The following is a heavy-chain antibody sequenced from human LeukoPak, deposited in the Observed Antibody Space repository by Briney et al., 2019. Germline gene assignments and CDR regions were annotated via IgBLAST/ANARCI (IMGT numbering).Heavy chain of an antibody. D-gene: IGHD2-2*01. CDR3: ARVRYCSSTSCSNFDY. V-gene: IGHV3-66*02. J-gene: IGHJ4*02. CDR1: GFTASSNY. CDR2: IYSGGST. Sequence: PGGSLRLSCAASGFTASSNYMSWVRRAPGKGLGWVPVIYSGGSTYYADSVKGRFTISRDNSKNTLYLQMNSLRAEDTAVYYCARVRYCSSTSCSNFDYWGQGTLVTVSS.